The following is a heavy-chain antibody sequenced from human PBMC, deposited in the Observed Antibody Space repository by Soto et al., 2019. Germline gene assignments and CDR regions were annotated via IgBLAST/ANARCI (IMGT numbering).Heavy chain of an antibody. V-gene: IGHV3-30*03. Sequence: QVQLVESGGGVVQAGGSLGLSCTASGFTFSTYGMHWVRQAPGKGPEWVAVMSHDGSHKAFLDSVKGRFIISRDNSKNPLYLQMTSLRPDDTAVYYCARLRRRGWDHYYYGMEVWGQGTTVIVSS. CDR1: GFTFSTYG. CDR2: MSHDGSHK. D-gene: IGHD6-19*01. J-gene: IGHJ6*02. CDR3: ARLRRRGWDHYYYGMEV.